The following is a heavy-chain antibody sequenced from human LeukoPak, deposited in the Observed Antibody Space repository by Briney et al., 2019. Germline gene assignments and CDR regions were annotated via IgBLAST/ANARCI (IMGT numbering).Heavy chain of an antibody. CDR2: IYKDGTT. CDR3: VRGSSWFWEYYFDY. D-gene: IGHD6-13*01. CDR1: GFSISDNY. J-gene: IGHJ4*02. Sequence: GGSLRLSCGVSGFSISDNYMTWVRQAPGKGLEWVSVIYKDGTTYHADSVKGRFTTSRDISKNTVYLQLNGLRNDDTALYYCVRGSSWFWEYYFDYWGQGTLVTVSS. V-gene: IGHV3-53*01.